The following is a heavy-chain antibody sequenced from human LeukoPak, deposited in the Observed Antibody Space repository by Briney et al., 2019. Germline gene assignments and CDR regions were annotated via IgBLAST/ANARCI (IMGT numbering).Heavy chain of an antibody. V-gene: IGHV3-30*18. CDR3: AKDLTGVAAAGTLYYYYYGMDV. CDR1: GFTFSSYG. Sequence: GRSLRLSCAASGFTFSSYGMHWVRQAPGKGLEWVAVISYDGSNKYYADSVKGRFTISRDNSKNTLYLQMNSLRAEDTAVYYCAKDLTGVAAAGTLYYYYYGMDVWGQGTTVTVPS. D-gene: IGHD6-13*01. J-gene: IGHJ6*02. CDR2: ISYDGSNK.